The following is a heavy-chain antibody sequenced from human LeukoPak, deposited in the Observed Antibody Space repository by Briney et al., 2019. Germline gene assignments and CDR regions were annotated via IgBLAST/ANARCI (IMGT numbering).Heavy chain of an antibody. CDR3: ARGLMDTAMVTDYYYYMDV. Sequence: ASVKVSCKASGYTFINYGISWVRQALGQGLEWMGWISGYNGNTKYAQKLQGRVTMTTDTSTSTAYMELSSLRSEDMAVYYCARGLMDTAMVTDYYYYMDVWGKGTTVTVSS. CDR2: ISGYNGNT. D-gene: IGHD5-18*01. V-gene: IGHV1-18*03. CDR1: GYTFINYG. J-gene: IGHJ6*03.